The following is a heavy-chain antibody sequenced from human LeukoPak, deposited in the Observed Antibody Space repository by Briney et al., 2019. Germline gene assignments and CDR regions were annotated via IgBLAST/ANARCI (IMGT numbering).Heavy chain of an antibody. J-gene: IGHJ5*02. CDR3: ARTSPLIQLWLRGWFDP. V-gene: IGHV1-2*02. D-gene: IGHD5-18*01. Sequence: GASVKVSCKASGYTFTSYDINWVRQATGQGLEWMGWINPNSGGTNYAQKFQGRVTMTRDTSISTAYMELSRLRSDDTAVYYCARTSPLIQLWLRGWFDPWGQGTLVTVSS. CDR1: GYTFTSYD. CDR2: INPNSGGT.